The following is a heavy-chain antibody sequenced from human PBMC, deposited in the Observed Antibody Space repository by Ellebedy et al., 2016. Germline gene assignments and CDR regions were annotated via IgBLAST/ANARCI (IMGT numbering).Heavy chain of an antibody. J-gene: IGHJ6*02. CDR2: ISSNGGST. CDR3: GKPYVGYCANGICYTRHYYGMDV. CDR1: GFTFSSFA. Sequence: GGSLRLSCSASGFTFSSFAIHWVRQAPGKGLEYVSAISSNGGSTYYADSVKGRFTISRDNSKNTLYLQMSSLRAEDTAVYYCGKPYVGYCANGICYTRHYYGMDVWGQGTTVTVSS. D-gene: IGHD2-8*01. V-gene: IGHV3-64D*06.